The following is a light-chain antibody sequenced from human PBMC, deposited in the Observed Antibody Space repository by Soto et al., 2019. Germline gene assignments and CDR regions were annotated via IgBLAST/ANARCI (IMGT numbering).Light chain of an antibody. CDR1: SSDVGSYNR. CDR3: SAYSSITSYV. CDR2: EVS. J-gene: IGLJ1*01. V-gene: IGLV2-18*02. Sequence: QSALTQPPSVSGSPGQSVTISCTGTSSDVGSYNRVSWYQQPPGTAPKLMIYEVSNRPSGVPDRFSGSKSGNTASLTISGLQAEDEADYYCSAYSSITSYVFVTRTMLPVL.